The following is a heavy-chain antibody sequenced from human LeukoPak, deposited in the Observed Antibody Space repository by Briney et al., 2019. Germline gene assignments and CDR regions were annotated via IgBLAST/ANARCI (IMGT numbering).Heavy chain of an antibody. Sequence: ASVKVSCKASGYTFTGYHIHWVRQAPGQGLEWMGWINLNSGGTNYAQNFQGRVTMTRDTSITTAYMELSRLTSDDTAVYYCARDRVTTNTPYFDSWGQGTLVTVSS. CDR3: ARDRVTTNTPYFDS. V-gene: IGHV1-2*02. CDR2: INLNSGGT. D-gene: IGHD4-17*01. J-gene: IGHJ4*02. CDR1: GYTFTGYH.